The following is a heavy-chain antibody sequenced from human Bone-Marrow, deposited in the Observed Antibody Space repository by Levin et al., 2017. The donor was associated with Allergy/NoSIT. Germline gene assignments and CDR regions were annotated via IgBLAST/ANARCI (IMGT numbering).Heavy chain of an antibody. V-gene: IGHV1-18*01. CDR2: ISAFNGDT. CDR1: GGTFNSFA. CDR3: ARGGRREYSDY. Sequence: GASVKVSCKASGGTFNSFAISWVRQAPGQGLEWMGWISAFNGDTYFGQVLQDRVTMTTDRSTATAYMELRSLQSDDTAVYYCARGGRREYSDYWGQGTLVTVSS. J-gene: IGHJ4*02. D-gene: IGHD1-26*01.